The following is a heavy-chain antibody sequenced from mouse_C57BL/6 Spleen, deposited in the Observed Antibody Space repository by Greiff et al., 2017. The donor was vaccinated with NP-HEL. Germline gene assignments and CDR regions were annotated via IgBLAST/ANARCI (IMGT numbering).Heavy chain of an antibody. CDR3: ARGNDDGSGLWAMDY. CDR1: GYTFTSYW. CDR2: IDPSDSET. V-gene: IGHV1-52*01. J-gene: IGHJ4*01. Sequence: QVQLQQPGAELVRPGSSVKLSCKASGYTFTSYWMHWVKQRPIQGLEWIGNIDPSDSETHYNQKFKDKATLTVDKSSSTAYMQLSSLTSEDSAVYDCARGNDDGSGLWAMDYWGQGTSVTVSS. D-gene: IGHD1-1*01.